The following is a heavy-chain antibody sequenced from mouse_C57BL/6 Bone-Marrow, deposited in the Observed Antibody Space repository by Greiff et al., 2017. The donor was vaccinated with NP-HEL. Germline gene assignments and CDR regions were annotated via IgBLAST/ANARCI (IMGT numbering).Heavy chain of an antibody. Sequence: VQLKESGAELVRPGASVKLSCTASGFNIKDDYMHWVKQRPEQGLEWIGWIDPENGDTEYASKFQGKATITADTSSNTAYLQLSSLTSEDTAVYYCTLYPAWFAYWGQGTLVTVSA. CDR1: GFNIKDDY. V-gene: IGHV14-4*01. CDR3: TLYPAWFAY. CDR2: IDPENGDT. J-gene: IGHJ3*01.